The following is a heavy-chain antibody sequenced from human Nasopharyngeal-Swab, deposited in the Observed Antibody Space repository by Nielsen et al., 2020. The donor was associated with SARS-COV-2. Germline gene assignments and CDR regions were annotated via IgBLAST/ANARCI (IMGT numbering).Heavy chain of an antibody. V-gene: IGHV3-73*01. CDR3: TTDFYFNY. CDR2: IGDKDHNYAT. CDR1: GFIFSASA. Sequence: GESLKISCAASGFIFSASAIHWVRQASGKGLEWVGRIGDKDHNYATTYGASVQRRFTISRDDSKNTAFLQMDSLKTEDTALYYCTTDFYFNYWGQGTLVTVSS. J-gene: IGHJ4*02.